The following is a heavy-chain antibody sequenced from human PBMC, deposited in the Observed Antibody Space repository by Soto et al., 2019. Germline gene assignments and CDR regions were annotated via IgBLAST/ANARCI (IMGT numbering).Heavy chain of an antibody. J-gene: IGHJ6*02. CDR1: GGSISSGGYY. D-gene: IGHD2-21*01. V-gene: IGHV4-31*03. CDR2: IYYSGST. CDR3: HINHFAYGMDV. Sequence: QVQLQESGPGLVKPSQTLSLTCTVSGGSISSGGYYWSWIRQHPGKGLEWIGYIYYSGSTYYNPSLKSRVTISVDPSKNQFSLKLSSVTAADTAVYYCHINHFAYGMDVWGQGTTVTVSS.